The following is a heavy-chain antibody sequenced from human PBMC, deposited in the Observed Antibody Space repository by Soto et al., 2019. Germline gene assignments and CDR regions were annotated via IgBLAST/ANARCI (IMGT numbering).Heavy chain of an antibody. V-gene: IGHV1-18*01. Sequence: QVQLVQSGAEVRKPGDSVKVSCKASGYTFTTYGISWVRQAPGQGLEWMGWISGYDGHTKYAQKFQGRIIMTTDTSTSTVYMDLRSLRSDDTAVYYCAREGEMPYYYYGLDVWGQGTTVTVSS. D-gene: IGHD3-16*01. CDR3: AREGEMPYYYYGLDV. CDR1: GYTFTTYG. J-gene: IGHJ6*02. CDR2: ISGYDGHT.